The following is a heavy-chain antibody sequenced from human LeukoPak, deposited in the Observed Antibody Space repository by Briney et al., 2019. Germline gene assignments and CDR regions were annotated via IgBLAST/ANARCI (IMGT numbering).Heavy chain of an antibody. Sequence: GGSPRLSSADSGFTSSGYSMSWGRQAPGKGLEWVSSISGSSRDIYYADSARSRFTPSRDTAQNSLYLQMNSLRAEDTAVYYCARDPYYDSACWGQGTLVTASS. D-gene: IGHD3-22*01. CDR3: ARDPYYDSAC. J-gene: IGHJ4*02. CDR2: ISGSSRDI. CDR1: GFTSSGYS. V-gene: IGHV3-21*01.